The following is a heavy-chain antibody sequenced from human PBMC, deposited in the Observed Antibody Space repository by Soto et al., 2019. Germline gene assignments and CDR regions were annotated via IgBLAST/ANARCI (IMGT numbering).Heavy chain of an antibody. CDR3: AKRVWYFDL. J-gene: IGHJ2*01. CDR1: GFTFSSYW. Sequence: EVQLVESGGGLVQPGGSLRLSCAASGFTFSSYWMTWVRQAPGKGLEWVANIKQDGSKKYYVDSVKGRFAISRDNAKNPLYLHMNSLRAEDTAVYYCAKRVWYFDLWGRGTLVTVSS. V-gene: IGHV3-7*01. CDR2: IKQDGSKK.